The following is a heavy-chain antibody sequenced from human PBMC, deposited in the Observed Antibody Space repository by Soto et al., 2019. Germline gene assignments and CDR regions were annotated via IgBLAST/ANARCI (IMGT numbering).Heavy chain of an antibody. CDR2: INHSGST. D-gene: IGHD3-16*01. CDR3: ESNYDCCNCYFDY. J-gene: IGHJ4*02. Sequence: SETLSLTCAVYGGSFSGYYWSWIRQPPGKGLEWIGEINHSGSTNYNPSLKSRVTISVDTSKNQFSLKLSSVTAADTAVYYCESNYDCCNCYFDYWGQGTLVTVSS. CDR1: GGSFSGYY. V-gene: IGHV4-34*01.